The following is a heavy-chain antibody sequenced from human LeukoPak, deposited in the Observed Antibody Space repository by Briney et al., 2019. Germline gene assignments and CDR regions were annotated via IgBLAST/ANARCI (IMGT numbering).Heavy chain of an antibody. CDR3: ARDGGYSSYDSSNYWPLDY. Sequence: GASVKVFCKASGYTFISYGISRVRQAPGQGLEWMGWISALNGNTNYAQMVQGRVTMTTDTSTSTAYMELRSLRSDDTAVYYCARDGGYSSYDSSNYWPLDYWGQGTLVTVSS. V-gene: IGHV1-18*01. D-gene: IGHD3-22*01. CDR2: ISALNGNT. J-gene: IGHJ4*02. CDR1: GYTFISYG.